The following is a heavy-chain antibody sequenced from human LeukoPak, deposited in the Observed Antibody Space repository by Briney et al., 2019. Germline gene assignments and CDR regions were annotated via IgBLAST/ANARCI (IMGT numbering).Heavy chain of an antibody. Sequence: SETLSLTCTVSGASIKTYCWSWIRQPPGKGLEWIGYISYSGGTNYNPSLKSRVTISLDMSTNQFSLKLSSVTAADAAVYFCSREYDTSGYFHASDIWGQGTMVTVSS. V-gene: IGHV4-59*01. CDR3: SREYDTSGYFHASDI. CDR1: GASIKTYC. CDR2: ISYSGGT. D-gene: IGHD3-22*01. J-gene: IGHJ3*02.